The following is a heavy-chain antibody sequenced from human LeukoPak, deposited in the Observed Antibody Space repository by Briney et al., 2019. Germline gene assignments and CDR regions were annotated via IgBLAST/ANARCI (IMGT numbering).Heavy chain of an antibody. CDR3: ARDWAPGYYGSGSYYNGPWGYYYYMDV. CDR2: ISSSSSYI. Sequence: PGGSLRLSCAASGFTFSSYSMNWVRQAPGKGLEWVSSISSSSSYIYYADSVKGRFTISRDNAKNSLYLQMNSLRAEDTAVYYCARDWAPGYYGSGSYYNGPWGYYYYMDVWGKGTTVTVSS. J-gene: IGHJ6*03. CDR1: GFTFSSYS. D-gene: IGHD3-10*01. V-gene: IGHV3-21*01.